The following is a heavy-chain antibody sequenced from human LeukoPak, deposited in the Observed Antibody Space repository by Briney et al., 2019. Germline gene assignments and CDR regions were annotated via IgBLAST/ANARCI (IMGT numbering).Heavy chain of an antibody. CDR2: INPNSGGT. J-gene: IGHJ5*02. CDR1: GYTFTGYY. V-gene: IGHV1-2*02. Sequence: GASVKVSCKASGYTFTGYYMHWVRQAPGQGLEWMGWINPNSGGTNYAQKFQGRVTMTRDTSISTAYMELSRLGSDDTAVYYCARGRSYYDSSLFDPWGQGTLVTVSS. D-gene: IGHD3-22*01. CDR3: ARGRSYYDSSLFDP.